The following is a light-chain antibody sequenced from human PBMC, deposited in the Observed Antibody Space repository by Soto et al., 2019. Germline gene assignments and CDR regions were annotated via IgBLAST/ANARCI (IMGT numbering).Light chain of an antibody. CDR2: AAS. CDR3: QQLNSYPRT. V-gene: IGKV1-9*01. Sequence: DIQLTQSPSFLSASVGDRVTITCRASQGISSYLAWYQQKPGKAPKLLIYAASTLQSGVPSRFSGSESGTDFTLTISSLQPEDFATYYCQQLNSYPRTFGPGTKVDIK. CDR1: QGISSY. J-gene: IGKJ3*01.